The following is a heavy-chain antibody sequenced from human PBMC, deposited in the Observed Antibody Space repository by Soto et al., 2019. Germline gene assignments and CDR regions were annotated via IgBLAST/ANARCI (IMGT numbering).Heavy chain of an antibody. CDR2: IYYSGST. V-gene: IGHV4-39*01. CDR3: ARHERDSSGPNWFDP. CDR1: GGSISSSSYY. D-gene: IGHD6-19*01. J-gene: IGHJ5*02. Sequence: SETLSLTCTVSGGSISSSSYYWGWIRQPPGKGLEWIGSIYYSGSTYYNPSLKSRVTISVDTSKNQFSLKLSSVTAADTAVYYCARHERDSSGPNWFDPWGQGTLVTVSS.